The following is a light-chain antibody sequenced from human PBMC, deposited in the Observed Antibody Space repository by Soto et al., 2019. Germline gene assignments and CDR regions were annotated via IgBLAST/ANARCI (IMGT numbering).Light chain of an antibody. V-gene: IGLV1-44*01. Sequence: QSVLAQPPSASGTPGQRVTISCSGSSSNIGSNTVNWYQQLPGTAPKLLIYSNNQRPSGVPDRFSGSKSGTPASLAISGLQSEDEADYYCAAWDDSLNGYVFGTGTKAT. CDR2: SNN. CDR1: SSNIGSNT. J-gene: IGLJ1*01. CDR3: AAWDDSLNGYV.